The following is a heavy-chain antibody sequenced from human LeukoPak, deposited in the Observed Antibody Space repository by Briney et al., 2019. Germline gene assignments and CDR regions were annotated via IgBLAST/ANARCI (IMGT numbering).Heavy chain of an antibody. Sequence: SETLSLTCAVYGGSFSGYYWSWIRQPPGKGLEWIGEINHSGSTNYNPSLKSRVTISVDTSKNQFSLKLSSVTAADTAVYYCARDLYGDDYFDYWGQGTLVTVSS. CDR3: ARDLYGDDYFDY. CDR2: INHSGST. CDR1: GGSFSGYY. V-gene: IGHV4-34*01. J-gene: IGHJ4*02. D-gene: IGHD4-17*01.